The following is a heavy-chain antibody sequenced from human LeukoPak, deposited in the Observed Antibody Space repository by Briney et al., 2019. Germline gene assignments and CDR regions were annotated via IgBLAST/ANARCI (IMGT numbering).Heavy chain of an antibody. Sequence: GGSLRLSCVASGFTFSSYAMSWVRQAPGKGLEWVSIISGIGGITYYPDSAKGRFTISRDNSKSTLYLQMNSLRAEDTAIYYCAKLYCSSSSCSRGGYFDYWGRGTLVTVSS. CDR2: ISGIGGIT. CDR1: GFTFSSYA. J-gene: IGHJ4*02. D-gene: IGHD2-2*01. V-gene: IGHV3-23*01. CDR3: AKLYCSSSSCSRGGYFDY.